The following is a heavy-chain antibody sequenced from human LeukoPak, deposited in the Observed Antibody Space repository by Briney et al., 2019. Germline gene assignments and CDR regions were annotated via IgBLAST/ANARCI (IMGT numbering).Heavy chain of an antibody. V-gene: IGHV3-23*01. CDR3: AKGLYSSGYYYVPLGY. CDR2: ISNSGSST. D-gene: IGHD3-22*01. Sequence: GGSLRLSCAASGFIFSSYTMSWVRQAPGKGLEWVSGISNSGSSTYYADSVKGRFTISRDNSKNTVYLQMNSLTAEDTAVYYCAKGLYSSGYYYVPLGYWGQGTLVTVSS. J-gene: IGHJ4*02. CDR1: GFIFSSYT.